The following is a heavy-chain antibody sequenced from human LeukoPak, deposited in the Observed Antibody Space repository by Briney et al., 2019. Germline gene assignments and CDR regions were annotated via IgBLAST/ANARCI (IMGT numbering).Heavy chain of an antibody. CDR1: GYTFSNYD. CDR3: ARVPRESNSH. V-gene: IGHV1-8*01. CDR2: MNPNSGHT. D-gene: IGHD1-1*01. J-gene: IGHJ4*02. Sequence: GASVKVSCKASGYTFSNYDINWVRQATGQGLEWMGYMNPNSGHTVYAQKFQGRVTTTRDTSISTAYMELSSLRFDDTAVYYCARVPRESNSHWGQGTLVTVSS.